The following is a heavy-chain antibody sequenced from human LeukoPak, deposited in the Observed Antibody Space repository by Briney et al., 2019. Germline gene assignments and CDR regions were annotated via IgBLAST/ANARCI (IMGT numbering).Heavy chain of an antibody. J-gene: IGHJ6*03. CDR1: GCSISSYS. Sequence: SETLSLTCTASGCSISSYSWSWIRQPPVKGLEWVGYIYYSGSTTYNPSLKSRVTISVDTSKSQFSLKLSSVTAADTAVYYCARSLPDYYGSGNSYYYYMDVWGKGTTVTVSS. V-gene: IGHV4-59*01. CDR2: IYYSGST. D-gene: IGHD3-10*01. CDR3: ARSLPDYYGSGNSYYYYMDV.